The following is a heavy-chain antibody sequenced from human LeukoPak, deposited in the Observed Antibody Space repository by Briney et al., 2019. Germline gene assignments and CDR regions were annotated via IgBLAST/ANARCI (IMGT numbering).Heavy chain of an antibody. CDR1: GFTVSNNY. J-gene: IGHJ4*02. V-gene: IGHV3-53*01. CDR3: ARAPPEKCSGGSCYSLDY. CDR2: IYSGGTT. Sequence: PGGSLRLSCVASGFTVSNNYMGWVRQAPGKGLEWVSVIYSGGTTYYADSVKGRFTISRDNSNNTLYLQMNSLRAEDTAVYYCARAPPEKCSGGSCYSLDYWGQGTLVTVSS. D-gene: IGHD2-15*01.